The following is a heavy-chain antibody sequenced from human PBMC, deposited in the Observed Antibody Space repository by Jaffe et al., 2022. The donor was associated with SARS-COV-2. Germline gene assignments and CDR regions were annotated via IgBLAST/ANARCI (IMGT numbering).Heavy chain of an antibody. V-gene: IGHV3-30*03. CDR3: ARHGMTTGRYYGMDV. D-gene: IGHD4-4*01. Sequence: QVQLVESGGGVVQPGRSLRLSCAASGFTFSSYGMHWVRQAPGKGLEWVAVISYDGSNKYYADSVKGRFTISRDNSKNTLYLQMNSLRAEDTAVYYCARHGMTTGRYYGMDVWGQGTTVTVSS. J-gene: IGHJ6*02. CDR2: ISYDGSNK. CDR1: GFTFSSYG.